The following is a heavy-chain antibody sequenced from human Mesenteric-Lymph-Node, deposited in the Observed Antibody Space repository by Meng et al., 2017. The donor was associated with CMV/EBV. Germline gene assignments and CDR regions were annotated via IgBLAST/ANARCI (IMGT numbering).Heavy chain of an antibody. CDR1: GYTFTSYG. V-gene: IGHV1-69*05. CDR2: IIPIFGTA. D-gene: IGHD3-10*01. J-gene: IGHJ6*02. Sequence: SVKVSCKASGYTFTSYGISWVRQAPGQGLEWMGGIIPIFGTANYAQKFQGRVTITTDESTSTAYMELRSLRSEDTAVYYCARKSITMVRGVIHYYYYGMDVWGQGTTVTVSS. CDR3: ARKSITMVRGVIHYYYYGMDV.